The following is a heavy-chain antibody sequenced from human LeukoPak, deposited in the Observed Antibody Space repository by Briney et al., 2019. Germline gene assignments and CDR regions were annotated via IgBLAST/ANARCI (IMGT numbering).Heavy chain of an antibody. CDR1: GFTFSSNY. Sequence: GGSLRLSCAASGFTFSSNYMSWVRQAPGKGLEWVSVIYSGGSTYYADSVKGRFTISRDNSKNTLYLQMNSLRAEDTAVYYCARDEYSSGWSPFGYWGQGTLVTVSS. J-gene: IGHJ4*02. CDR2: IYSGGST. CDR3: ARDEYSSGWSPFGY. V-gene: IGHV3-53*01. D-gene: IGHD6-19*01.